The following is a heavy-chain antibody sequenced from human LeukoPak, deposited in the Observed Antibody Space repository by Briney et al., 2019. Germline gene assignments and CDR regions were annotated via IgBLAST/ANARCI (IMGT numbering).Heavy chain of an antibody. CDR1: GYSFTSYW. CDR2: IHPGDSDT. J-gene: IGHJ4*02. D-gene: IGHD1-26*01. CDR3: ATRIVGGAGFYYFDS. V-gene: IGHV5-51*01. Sequence: GESLKISCKGSGYSFTSYWIGWVRQMPGKGLEWMGIIHPGDSDTRYSPSFQGQVTISADKSISTAYLQWSSLKASDTAMYFCATRIVGGAGFYYFDSWGQGTLVTVTS.